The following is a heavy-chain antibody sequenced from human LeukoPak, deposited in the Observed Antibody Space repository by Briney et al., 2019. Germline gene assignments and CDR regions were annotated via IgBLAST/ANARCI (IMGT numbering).Heavy chain of an antibody. CDR3: ARDLVNYDYVWGSLEPDY. CDR2: INSDGSST. Sequence: PGGSLRLSCAASGFTFSSYWMHWVRQAPGKGLVWVSRINSDGSSTSYADSVKGQFTISRDNAKNTLYLQMNSLRAEDTAVYYCARDLVNYDYVWGSLEPDYWGQGTLVTVSS. J-gene: IGHJ4*02. CDR1: GFTFSSYW. D-gene: IGHD3-16*01. V-gene: IGHV3-74*01.